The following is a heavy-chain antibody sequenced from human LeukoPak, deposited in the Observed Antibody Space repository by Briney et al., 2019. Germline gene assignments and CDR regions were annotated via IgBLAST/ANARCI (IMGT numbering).Heavy chain of an antibody. CDR2: FEYGGST. Sequence: PSETLSLTCTVSGGSISSSSYYWGWIRQAPGKGLEWIGSFEYGGSTYYNPSLKSRVTISVDTSKNQFSLKLSSVTAADTAVYYCARGIAAAGTGWFDPWGQGTLVTVSS. CDR3: ARGIAAAGTGWFDP. J-gene: IGHJ5*02. CDR1: GGSISSSSYY. V-gene: IGHV4-39*07. D-gene: IGHD6-13*01.